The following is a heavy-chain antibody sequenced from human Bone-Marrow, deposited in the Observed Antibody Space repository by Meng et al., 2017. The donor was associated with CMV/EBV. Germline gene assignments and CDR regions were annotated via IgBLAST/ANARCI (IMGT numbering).Heavy chain of an antibody. CDR1: GFIFNNYW. CDR3: ARICVTGRGCYHLDH. D-gene: IGHD1-26*01. J-gene: IGHJ4*02. V-gene: IGHV3-7*01. Sequence: GGSLRLSCATSGFIFNNYWMSWVRQAPGKGLEWVANIKQDGSEKHYVDSVKSRFTISRDNAKNSLHLQVNSLRVEDTAVYYCARICVTGRGCYHLDHWGQGTLVTVSS. CDR2: IKQDGSEK.